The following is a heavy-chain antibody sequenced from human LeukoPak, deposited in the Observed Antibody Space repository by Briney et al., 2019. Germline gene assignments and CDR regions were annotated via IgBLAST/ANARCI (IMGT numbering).Heavy chain of an antibody. Sequence: GGSLRLXCAASGFTFSSYAMSWVRLAPGKGLEWVSAISGSGGSTYYADSVKGRFTISRDNSKNTLYLQMNSLRAEDTAVYYCAKDPQSYYDSSGHSIWGQGTMVTVSS. CDR3: AKDPQSYYDSSGHSI. CDR1: GFTFSSYA. V-gene: IGHV3-23*01. D-gene: IGHD3-22*01. J-gene: IGHJ3*02. CDR2: ISGSGGST.